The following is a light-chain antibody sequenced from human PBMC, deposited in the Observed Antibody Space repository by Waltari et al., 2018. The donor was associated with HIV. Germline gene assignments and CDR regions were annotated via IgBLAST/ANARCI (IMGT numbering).Light chain of an antibody. J-gene: IGLJ2*01. CDR1: SNDIARYEY. CDR3: GAYTGSGNLGL. V-gene: IGLV2-14*03. Sequence: QSALTQPASASGSPGQSITLSCTGTSNDIARYEYVAWYQQHPGNAPQLIIYNVKRRPTGVSDRFSGSKSGNTASLTISGLQPEDEADYYCGAYTGSGNLGLFGGGTKLTVL. CDR2: NVK.